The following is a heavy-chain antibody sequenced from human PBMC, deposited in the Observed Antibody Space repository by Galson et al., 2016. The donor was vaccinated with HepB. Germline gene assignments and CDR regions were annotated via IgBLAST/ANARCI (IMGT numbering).Heavy chain of an antibody. Sequence: SLRLSCAASGYTFDDFGMSWVRQVPGKGLEWVAGIHRNGDNTGYADSVRGRFTISRDNAKNSLHLQMSSLRAEDTALYHCAREIEYGDGPHYYYAMDVWGPGTTVTVSS. J-gene: IGHJ6*02. V-gene: IGHV3-20*01. CDR2: IHRNGDNT. CDR1: GYTFDDFG. D-gene: IGHD4-17*01. CDR3: AREIEYGDGPHYYYAMDV.